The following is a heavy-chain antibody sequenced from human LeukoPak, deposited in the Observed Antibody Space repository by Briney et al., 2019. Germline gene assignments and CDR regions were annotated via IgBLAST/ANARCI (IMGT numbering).Heavy chain of an antibody. J-gene: IGHJ4*02. CDR3: ARGNYDYVWGGIDY. Sequence: TSETLSLTCTVSGGSLSSSSYYWGLIRQAPGKGLEWIGSFYYSGSTYYNPSLKSRVTISVDTSKNQFSLKLSSVAAADTAVYYCARGNYDYVWGGIDYWGQGTLVTVSS. V-gene: IGHV4-39*01. D-gene: IGHD3-16*01. CDR2: FYYSGST. CDR1: GGSLSSSSYY.